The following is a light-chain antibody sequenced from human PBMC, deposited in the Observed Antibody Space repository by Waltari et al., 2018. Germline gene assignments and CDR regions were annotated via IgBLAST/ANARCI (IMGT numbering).Light chain of an antibody. CDR3: QHYVSLPVT. Sequence: IGLTQSPGTLSLSPGERATLSCRASQSVSRALAWYQQNPGQAPRLLIYGASNRATGIPDRFSGSGSGTDFSLIISRLEPEDFAVYYCQHYVSLPVTFGQGTKVEIK. J-gene: IGKJ1*01. V-gene: IGKV3-20*01. CDR2: GAS. CDR1: QSVSRA.